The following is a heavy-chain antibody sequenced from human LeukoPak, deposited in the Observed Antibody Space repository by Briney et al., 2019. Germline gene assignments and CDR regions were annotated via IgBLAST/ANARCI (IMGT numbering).Heavy chain of an antibody. J-gene: IGHJ4*02. Sequence: GESLKISCKGPRHSFHSQWIGWVRQMPGKGLEWMGIIYPDDSDTRYSPSFQGQVTISADKSISTAYLQWSSLKASDTTMYYCARQRQTAYCGGDCHWEKYYFDYWGQGTLVTVSS. CDR1: RHSFHSQW. CDR2: IYPDDSDT. CDR3: ARQRQTAYCGGDCHWEKYYFDY. V-gene: IGHV5-51*01. D-gene: IGHD2-21*01.